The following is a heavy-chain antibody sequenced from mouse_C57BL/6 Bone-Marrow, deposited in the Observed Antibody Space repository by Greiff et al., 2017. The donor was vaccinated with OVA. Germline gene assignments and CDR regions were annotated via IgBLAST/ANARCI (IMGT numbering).Heavy chain of an antibody. D-gene: IGHD2-1*01. CDR3: ARWNCNYVD. Sequence: EVQLQQSGPELVKPGASVKISCKASGYTFTDYYMNWVKQSPGKSLEWIGDINPNNGGTSYNQKFKGKATLTVDKSSSTAYMKLRSLTADDAAVYYCARWNCNYVDWGQGTTLTVSS. CDR2: INPNNGGT. V-gene: IGHV1-26*01. CDR1: GYTFTDYY. J-gene: IGHJ2*01.